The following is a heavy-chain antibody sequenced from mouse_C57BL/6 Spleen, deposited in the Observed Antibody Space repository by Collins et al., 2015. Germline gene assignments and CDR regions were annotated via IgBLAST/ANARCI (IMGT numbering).Heavy chain of an antibody. J-gene: IGHJ2*01. CDR2: IDPENGDT. CDR3: TSHYY. V-gene: IGHV14-4*01. Sequence: HWVNQRPEQGLEWIGWIDPENGDTEYASKFQGKATISADTSSNAAYLQLSSLTSEDTAVYYCTSHYYWGQGTTLTVSS.